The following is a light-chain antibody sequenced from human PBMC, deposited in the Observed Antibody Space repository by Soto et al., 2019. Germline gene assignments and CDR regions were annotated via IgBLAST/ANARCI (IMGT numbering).Light chain of an antibody. CDR1: QSVSSSY. V-gene: IGKV3-20*01. CDR2: GAS. Sequence: EIVLTQSPGTLSLSPGERATLSCRASQSVSSSYLAWYQQKPGQAPRLLIYGASSRATGIPDRFSGSGSGTDFTLTISRREPEDCAVYYCQQYGSSPPYTFGPGTKVDIK. J-gene: IGKJ3*01. CDR3: QQYGSSPPYT.